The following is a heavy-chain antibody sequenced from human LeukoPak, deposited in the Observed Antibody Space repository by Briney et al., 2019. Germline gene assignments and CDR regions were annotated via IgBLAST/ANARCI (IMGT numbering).Heavy chain of an antibody. CDR3: ATFLVPGVPWYYFYY. CDR2: IIPIFGTA. Sequence: ASVKVSFKGTGGTFNSYAISWVRQAPGQGLEWMGGIIPIFGTADYAQKFQGRVTITADESTSTSYMALSSLTSEDTAVYYCATFLVPGVPWYYFYYCGQGTLVTVSS. D-gene: IGHD3-10*01. CDR1: GGTFNSYA. J-gene: IGHJ4*02. V-gene: IGHV1-69*13.